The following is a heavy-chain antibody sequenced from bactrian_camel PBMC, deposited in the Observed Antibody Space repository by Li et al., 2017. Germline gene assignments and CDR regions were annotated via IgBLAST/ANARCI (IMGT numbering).Heavy chain of an antibody. D-gene: IGHD2*01. J-gene: IGHJ7*01. Sequence: VQLVESGGGLVQPGGSLRLSCAASGFTFSSSTMTWVRQAPGKGLEWVSSSGGSSTFYADSVKGRFTVSRDNAKNTLYLQLNSLKTEDTAMYYCAKQYAGGGYVYIAYYGMDDWGQGTQVTVS. CDR2: SGGSST. V-gene: IGHV3S40*01. CDR1: GFTFSSST.